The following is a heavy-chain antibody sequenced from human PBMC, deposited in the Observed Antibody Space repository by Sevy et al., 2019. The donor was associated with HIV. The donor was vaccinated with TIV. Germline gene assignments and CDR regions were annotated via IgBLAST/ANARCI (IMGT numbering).Heavy chain of an antibody. V-gene: IGHV3-11*01. CDR3: ARASNRWELPRDFDY. J-gene: IGHJ4*02. CDR2: ISSSGSTI. D-gene: IGHD1-26*01. CDR1: GFTFSDYY. Sequence: GGSLRLSCAASGFTFSDYYMSWIRQAPGKGLEWVSYISSSGSTIYYADSVKGRFTISRDNAKNSLYLQMNSLRAEDTAVYYCARASNRWELPRDFDYWGQGTLVTVSS.